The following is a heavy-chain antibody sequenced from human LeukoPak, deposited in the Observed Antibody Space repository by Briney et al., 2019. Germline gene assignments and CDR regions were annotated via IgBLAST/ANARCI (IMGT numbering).Heavy chain of an antibody. CDR3: AKELRALYYDSSGCHY. D-gene: IGHD3-22*01. J-gene: IGHJ4*02. Sequence: GGSLRLSCAASGFTFSSYAMSWVRQAPGKGLEWVSAISGSGGSTYYADSVKGRFTISRDNSKNTLYLQMNSLRAEDTAVYYCAKELRALYYDSSGCHYWGQGTLVTVSS. CDR1: GFTFSSYA. CDR2: ISGSGGST. V-gene: IGHV3-23*01.